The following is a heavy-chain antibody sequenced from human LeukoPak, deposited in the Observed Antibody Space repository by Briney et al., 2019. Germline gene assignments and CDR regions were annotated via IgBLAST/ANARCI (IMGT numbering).Heavy chain of an antibody. J-gene: IGHJ5*02. V-gene: IGHV1-2*02. CDR3: ARENYDFWSGYYYFSGGRPGAYWFDP. D-gene: IGHD3-3*01. CDR2: INPNSGGT. CDR1: GYTFTGYY. Sequence: GASVKVSCKASGYTFTGYYMHWVRQAPGQGLEWMGWINPNSGGTNYAQKFQGRVTMTRDTSISTAYMELSRLRSDDTAVYYCARENYDFWSGYYYFSGGRPGAYWFDPWGQGTLVTVSS.